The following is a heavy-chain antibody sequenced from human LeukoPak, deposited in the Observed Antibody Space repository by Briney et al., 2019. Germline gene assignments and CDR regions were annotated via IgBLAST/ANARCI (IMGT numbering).Heavy chain of an antibody. Sequence: GGSLRLSCAASGFTFSTNGMHWVRQAPGKGLEWVAVISYDEKNKFYADSVKGRFTISRDNSKNTLYLQMHSPRPEDTAVYYCARDRDYYDSSAYPIWGQGTMVTVSS. D-gene: IGHD3-22*01. CDR2: ISYDEKNK. CDR3: ARDRDYYDSSAYPI. V-gene: IGHV3-30*03. CDR1: GFTFSTNG. J-gene: IGHJ3*02.